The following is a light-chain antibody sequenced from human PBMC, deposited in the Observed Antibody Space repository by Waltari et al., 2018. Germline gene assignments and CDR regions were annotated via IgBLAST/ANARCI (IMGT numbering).Light chain of an antibody. CDR3: QQRSQWPPVT. Sequence: IELTKSPATLTLSPGERDTHPCRASQSVNTYLAWYQQKPGQAPRLLIYDASNRATGIPARFSGSGSGTDFTLTISSLEPEDFAIYYCQQRSQWPPVTFGPGTKVNIK. V-gene: IGKV3-11*01. CDR1: QSVNTY. J-gene: IGKJ3*01. CDR2: DAS.